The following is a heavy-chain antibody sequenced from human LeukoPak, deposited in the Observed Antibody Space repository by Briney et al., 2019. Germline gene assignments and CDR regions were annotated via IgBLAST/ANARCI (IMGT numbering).Heavy chain of an antibody. CDR3: ARVMMGYSGYETYDWFDP. CDR2: ISAYNGNT. Sequence: ASVKVSCKASGYTFTSYGISWVRQAPGQGLEWMGWISAYNGNTNYAQKLQGRVTMTTDTSTSTAYMELGSLRSDDTAVYYCARVMMGYSGYETYDWFDPWGQGTLVTVSS. D-gene: IGHD5-12*01. CDR1: GYTFTSYG. J-gene: IGHJ5*02. V-gene: IGHV1-18*04.